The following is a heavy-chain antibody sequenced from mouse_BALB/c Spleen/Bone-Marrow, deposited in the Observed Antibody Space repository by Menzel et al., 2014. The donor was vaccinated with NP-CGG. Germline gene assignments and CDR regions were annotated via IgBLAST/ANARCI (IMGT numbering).Heavy chain of an antibody. J-gene: IGHJ4*01. Sequence: EVKLQESGGGLVQPGGSRKLSCAASGFTFSSFGMHWVRQAPEKGLEWVAYISSGSSTIYYADTVKGRFTISRDNPKNTLFLQMTSLRSEDTAMYYCARDEDYAMDYWGQRTSVTVSS. CDR1: GFTFSSFG. CDR3: ARDEDYAMDY. CDR2: ISSGSSTI. V-gene: IGHV5-17*02.